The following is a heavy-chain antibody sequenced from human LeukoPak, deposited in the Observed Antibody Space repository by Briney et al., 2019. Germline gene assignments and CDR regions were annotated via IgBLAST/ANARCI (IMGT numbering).Heavy chain of an antibody. CDR3: AREVDYDILTGYPYKDY. CDR1: GYTFTGYY. J-gene: IGHJ4*02. D-gene: IGHD3-9*01. CDR2: INPNSGGT. Sequence: GSSVKVSCKASGYTFTGYYMHWVRQAPGQGLEWMGWINPNSGGTNYAQKFQGRVTMTRDTSISTAYMELSRLRSDDTAVYYCAREVDYDILTGYPYKDYWGQGTLVTVSS. V-gene: IGHV1-2*02.